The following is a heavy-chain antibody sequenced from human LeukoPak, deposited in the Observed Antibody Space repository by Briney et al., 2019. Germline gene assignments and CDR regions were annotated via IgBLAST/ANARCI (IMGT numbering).Heavy chain of an antibody. CDR3: ARDRYYYDSSGYLFDY. D-gene: IGHD3-22*01. CDR1: GGSISSYY. Sequence: SETLSLTCTVSGGSISSYYWSWIRQPAGKGLEWIGRIYTSGSTNYNPSLKSRVTMSVDTSKNQFSLKLSSVTAADTAVYYCARDRYYYDSSGYLFDYWGQGTLVSVSS. CDR2: IYTSGST. J-gene: IGHJ4*02. V-gene: IGHV4-4*07.